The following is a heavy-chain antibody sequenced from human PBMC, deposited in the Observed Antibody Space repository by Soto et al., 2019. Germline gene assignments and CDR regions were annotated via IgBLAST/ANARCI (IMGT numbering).Heavy chain of an antibody. CDR2: ISSSSSTI. D-gene: IGHD2-15*01. CDR3: ARDHSRSWAVVVVAATPDY. J-gene: IGHJ4*02. CDR1: GFTFSSYS. V-gene: IGHV3-48*01. Sequence: EVQLVESGGGLVQPGGSLRLSCAASGFTFSSYSMNWVRQAPGKGLEWVSYISSSSSTIYYADSVKGRFTISRDNAKNSLYLQMNSLRAEDTAVYYCARDHSRSWAVVVVAATPDYWGQGTLVTVSS.